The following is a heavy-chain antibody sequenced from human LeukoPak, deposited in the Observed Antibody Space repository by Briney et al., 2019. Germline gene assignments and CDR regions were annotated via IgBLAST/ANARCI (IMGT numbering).Heavy chain of an antibody. CDR2: IYYSGST. Sequence: PSETLSLTRTVSRGSLSRGGYYWRWLRQHPGKGLEWLGYIYYSGSTYYHPSLKSRVIISVDTSKNQFSLKLSSVTAADTAVFYCARLAGRQCAFDIWGQGTMVTVSS. CDR3: ARLAGRQCAFDI. V-gene: IGHV4-31*03. D-gene: IGHD1-26*01. J-gene: IGHJ3*02. CDR1: RGSLSRGGYY.